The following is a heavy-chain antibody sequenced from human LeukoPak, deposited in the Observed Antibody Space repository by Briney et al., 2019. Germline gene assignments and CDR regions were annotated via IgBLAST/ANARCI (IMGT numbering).Heavy chain of an antibody. D-gene: IGHD2-15*01. V-gene: IGHV3-30*04. CDR1: GVTFRNFP. CDR2: ISSDGSKK. Sequence: GGSLRLSCAASGVTFRNFPMHWARQAPGKGLEWVALISSDGSKKYYTDSLKGRLTISRDNSNNTLYLQMNSLRAEDTAVYYCARGGVVVVAASYYYGMDVWGQGTTVTVSS. CDR3: ARGGVVVVAASYYYGMDV. J-gene: IGHJ6*02.